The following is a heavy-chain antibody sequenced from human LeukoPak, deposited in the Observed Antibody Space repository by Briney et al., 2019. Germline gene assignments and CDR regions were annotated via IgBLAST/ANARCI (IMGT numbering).Heavy chain of an antibody. V-gene: IGHV3-21*01. J-gene: IGHJ4*02. CDR2: ISSSSSYI. CDR1: GFTFSSYS. CDR3: ARDPYHYSSGWTGGLRNY. D-gene: IGHD6-19*01. Sequence: PGGSLRLSCAASGFTFSSYSMNWVRQAPGKGLEWVSSISSSSSYIYYADSVKGRFTTSRDNAKNSLYLQMNSLRAEDTAVYYCARDPYHYSSGWTGGLRNYWGQGTLVTVSS.